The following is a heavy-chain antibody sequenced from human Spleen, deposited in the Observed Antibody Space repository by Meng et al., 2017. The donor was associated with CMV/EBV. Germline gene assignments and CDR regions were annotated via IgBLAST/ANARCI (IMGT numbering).Heavy chain of an antibody. CDR1: GYTFTSYG. J-gene: IGHJ6*02. Sequence: ASVKVSCKASGYTFTSYGISWVRQAPGQGLEWMGWISAYNGNTNYAQKLQGRVTMTTDISTSTAYMELRSLRSDDTAVYYCARDQGPYSGSYYYYYGMDVWGQGTTVTVSS. V-gene: IGHV1-18*01. D-gene: IGHD1-26*01. CDR3: ARDQGPYSGSYYYYYGMDV. CDR2: ISAYNGNT.